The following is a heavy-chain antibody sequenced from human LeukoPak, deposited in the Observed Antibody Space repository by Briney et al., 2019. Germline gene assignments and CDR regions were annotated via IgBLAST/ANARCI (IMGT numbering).Heavy chain of an antibody. V-gene: IGHV4-4*08. Sequence: SETLSFTCTVSGGSISSHFWSWIRQPLGKGLEWIGYIYTSGSTNYNPSLKSRVTISVDTSKNQFSLKLSSVTAADTAVYYCARPRYSSRSFDYWGQGTLVTVSS. J-gene: IGHJ4*02. D-gene: IGHD6-13*01. CDR2: IYTSGST. CDR1: GGSISSHF. CDR3: ARPRYSSRSFDY.